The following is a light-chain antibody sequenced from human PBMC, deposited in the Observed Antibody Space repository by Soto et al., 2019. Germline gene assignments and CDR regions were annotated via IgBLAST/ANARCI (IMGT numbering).Light chain of an antibody. J-gene: IGKJ4*01. CDR2: SAS. V-gene: IGKV1-9*01. CDR3: QQLNNFPLT. Sequence: DIQLTQSPSFLSASVGDRVTITCRASQGIRNYLAWYQQKPGKAPKLLIYSASTLQSGVPSRFSGSGSGTEYTLTIDSLQPEDFATYYCQQLNNFPLTFGGGTRVEI. CDR1: QGIRNY.